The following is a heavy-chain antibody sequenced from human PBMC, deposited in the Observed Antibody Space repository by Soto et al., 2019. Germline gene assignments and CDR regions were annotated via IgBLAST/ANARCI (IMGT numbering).Heavy chain of an antibody. Sequence: QVQLQESGPGLVKPSQTLSLTCTVSGGSISSGGYYWSWIRQHPGKGLEWIGYIYYSGSTYYNPSLKRRVTISVDTSKNQFSLKLSSVTAADTAVYYCARVRIAMIVVVTKEYYFDYWGQGTLVTVSS. CDR2: IYYSGST. D-gene: IGHD3-22*01. V-gene: IGHV4-31*03. CDR1: GGSISSGGYY. CDR3: ARVRIAMIVVVTKEYYFDY. J-gene: IGHJ4*02.